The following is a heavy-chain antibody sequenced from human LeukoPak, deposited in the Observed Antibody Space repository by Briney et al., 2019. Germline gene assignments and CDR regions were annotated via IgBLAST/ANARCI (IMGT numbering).Heavy chain of an antibody. CDR3: AKDLDSSDAFDI. CDR1: GFTFDDYA. J-gene: IGHJ3*02. Sequence: GRSLRLSCAASGFTFDDYAMHWVRQAPGKGLEWVSGISWNSGSIGYADSVKGRFTISRDNSKNTLYLQMNSLRAEDTAVYYCAKDLDSSDAFDIWGQGTMVTVSS. CDR2: ISWNSGSI. D-gene: IGHD6-13*01. V-gene: IGHV3-9*01.